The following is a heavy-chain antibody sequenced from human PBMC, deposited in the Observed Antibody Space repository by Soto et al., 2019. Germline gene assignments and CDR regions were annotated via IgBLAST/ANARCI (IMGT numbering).Heavy chain of an antibody. Sequence: SETLSLTCAVYGGSFSGYYWSWIRQPPGKGLEWIGEINHSGSTNYNPSLKSRVTISVDTSKNQFSLKLSSVTAADTAVYYCARRVVALFRSSPIYWYFDLWGRGTLVTVSS. CDR3: ARRVVALFRSSPIYWYFDL. CDR1: GGSFSGYY. V-gene: IGHV4-34*01. J-gene: IGHJ2*01. D-gene: IGHD2-15*01. CDR2: INHSGST.